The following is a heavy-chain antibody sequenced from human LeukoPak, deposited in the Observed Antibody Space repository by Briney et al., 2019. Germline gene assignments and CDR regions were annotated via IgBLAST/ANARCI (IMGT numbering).Heavy chain of an antibody. Sequence: TGGSLRLSCAASGFTFSSYWMHWVRQAPGKGLVWVSRINSGGSSTSYADSVKGRFTISRDNAKNTLYLQMNSRRAEDTAVYYCARDNSSYDYVWGSYTPARTPGGLDYWGQGTLVTVSS. CDR1: GFTFSSYW. CDR2: INSGGSST. CDR3: ARDNSSYDYVWGSYTPARTPGGLDY. J-gene: IGHJ4*02. D-gene: IGHD3-16*01. V-gene: IGHV3-74*01.